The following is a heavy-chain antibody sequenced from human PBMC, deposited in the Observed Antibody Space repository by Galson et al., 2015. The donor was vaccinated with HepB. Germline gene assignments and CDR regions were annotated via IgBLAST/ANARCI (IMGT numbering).Heavy chain of an antibody. CDR1: GGSFSGNY. Sequence: ETLSLTCAVYGGSFSGNYWSWIRQPPGQGLEWIGEVNHVGVTNYNPSLKSRVTISVDASKKQFSLRLTSVAAADTAVYFCARGMAGRTSSWYRNWGQGTQVTVSP. V-gene: IGHV4-34*01. CDR3: ARGMAGRTSSWYRN. D-gene: IGHD6-13*01. J-gene: IGHJ4*02. CDR2: VNHVGVT.